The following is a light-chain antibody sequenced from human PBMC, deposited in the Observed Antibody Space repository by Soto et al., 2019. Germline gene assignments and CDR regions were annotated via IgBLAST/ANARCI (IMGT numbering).Light chain of an antibody. Sequence: QSVLTQPPSVSGAPGQRVTISCTGSSSNIGAGYDVNWYQQVPGAAPKLLIYGNTNRPSGVPDRISGSKSGTSASLAITGLQAEDEADYYCQSYDSSLTGYVFGTGTKVTVL. J-gene: IGLJ1*01. CDR2: GNT. V-gene: IGLV1-40*01. CDR1: SSNIGAGYD. CDR3: QSYDSSLTGYV.